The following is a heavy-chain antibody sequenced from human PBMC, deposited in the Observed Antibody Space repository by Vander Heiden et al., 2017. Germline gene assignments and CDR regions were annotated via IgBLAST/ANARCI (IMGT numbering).Heavy chain of an antibody. CDR1: GLTCSRYS. V-gene: IGHV3-48*02. D-gene: IGHD5-18*01. CDR3: ARDGGGYSYGKGFDY. Sequence: EVQLVESGGGLVQPGGALRLAGAGAGLTCSRYSMNWVRQAPGKGLEWVSYISSSSSTIYYADSVKGRFTISRDNAKNSLYLQMNSLRDEDTAVYYCARDGGGYSYGKGFDYWGQGTLVTVSS. J-gene: IGHJ4*02. CDR2: ISSSSSTI.